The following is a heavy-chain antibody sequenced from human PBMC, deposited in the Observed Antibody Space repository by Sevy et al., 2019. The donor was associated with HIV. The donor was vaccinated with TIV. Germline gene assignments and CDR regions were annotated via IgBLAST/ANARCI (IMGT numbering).Heavy chain of an antibody. V-gene: IGHV3-30*04. CDR1: GFTFSDYA. CDR3: VRRPDLGVVIPTGVLDV. D-gene: IGHD3-3*01. Sequence: GGSLRLSCAASGFTFSDYAMHWVRQAPGKGLEWVAVISYDGRNNKYNADSVKGRFTISRDNSKNTLYLQMNSLRAEDTAIYYCVRRPDLGVVIPTGVLDVWGQGTTVTVSS. CDR2: ISYDGRNNK. J-gene: IGHJ6*02.